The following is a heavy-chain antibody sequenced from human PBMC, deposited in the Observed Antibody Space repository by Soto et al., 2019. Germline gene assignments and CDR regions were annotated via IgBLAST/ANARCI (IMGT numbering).Heavy chain of an antibody. V-gene: IGHV3-33*05. CDR1: GFTFSSYG. D-gene: IGHD1-1*01. J-gene: IGHJ4*02. CDR2: ISYDGSKT. Sequence: GESLKISCAASGFTFSSYGMHWIRQAPGKGLEWVALISYDGSKTFYADSVKGRFTISKDFSKNTLSLQMNSLRAEDTAMYYCGRMLDAYNSLDFWGQGTLVTVSS. CDR3: GRMLDAYNSLDF.